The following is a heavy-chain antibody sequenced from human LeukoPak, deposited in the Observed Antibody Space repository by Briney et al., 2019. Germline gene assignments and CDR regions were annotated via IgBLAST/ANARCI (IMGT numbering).Heavy chain of an antibody. CDR1: GFTLSSYW. D-gene: IGHD3-10*01. Sequence: GGSLRLSCAASGFTLSSYWMSWVRQAPGKGLEWVANIKQDGSEKYYVDSVKGRFTISRDNAKNSLYLQMNSLRAEDTAVYYCARENYYGSGSYCFDYWGQGTLVTVSS. V-gene: IGHV3-7*03. CDR2: IKQDGSEK. J-gene: IGHJ4*02. CDR3: ARENYYGSGSYCFDY.